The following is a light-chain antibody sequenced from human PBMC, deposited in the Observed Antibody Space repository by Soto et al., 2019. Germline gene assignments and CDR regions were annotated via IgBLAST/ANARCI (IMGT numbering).Light chain of an antibody. CDR1: QAIGSA. CDR3: QQFNDYPFT. Sequence: AIQLTQSPSSLSASVGDRVAITCRASQAIGSALAWYQQKPGKPPNLLIYDASRLESGVPSRFSGSGSGKDFTLTISSLQPEDFTTYYCQQFNDYPFTFGPGTRVDIK. J-gene: IGKJ3*01. V-gene: IGKV1D-13*01. CDR2: DAS.